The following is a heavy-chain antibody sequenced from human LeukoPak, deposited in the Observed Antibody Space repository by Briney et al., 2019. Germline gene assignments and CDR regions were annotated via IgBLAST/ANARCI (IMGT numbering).Heavy chain of an antibody. V-gene: IGHV3-7*01. J-gene: IGHJ4*02. CDR1: GFTFNTYA. CDR2: IKQDGSEK. D-gene: IGHD3-10*01. CDR3: ARDSGDEG. Sequence: PGGSLRLSCAASGFTFNTYAMSWVRQAPGKGLEWVANIKQDGSEKYYVDSVKGRFTISRDNAKNSLYLQMNSLRAEDTAVYYCARDSGDEGWGQGTLVTVSS.